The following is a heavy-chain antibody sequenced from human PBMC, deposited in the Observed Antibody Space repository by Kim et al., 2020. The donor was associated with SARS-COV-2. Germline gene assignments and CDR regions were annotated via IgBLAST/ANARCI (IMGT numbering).Heavy chain of an antibody. CDR3: ARGLYYYDSSGLLYYFDY. CDR1: GGSFSGYY. D-gene: IGHD3-22*01. V-gene: IGHV4-34*01. CDR2: INHSGST. Sequence: SETLYLTCAVYGGSFSGYYWSWIRQPPGKGLEWIGEINHSGSTNYNPSLKSRVTISVDTSKNQFSLKLSSVTAADTAVYYCARGLYYYDSSGLLYYFDYWGQGTLVTVSS. J-gene: IGHJ4*02.